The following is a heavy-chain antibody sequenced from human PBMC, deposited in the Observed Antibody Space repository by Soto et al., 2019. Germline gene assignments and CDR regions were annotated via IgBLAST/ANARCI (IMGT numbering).Heavy chain of an antibody. Sequence: SLRLSCAASGLTFSNAWMTWVRQAPGKWLEWVGHIKSKTDGGTTDYAAPVKGRFTISRDDSKNMLYLQMNSLKTEDTAVYYCTPDLAYSYGALAYWGQGTMVTVSS. D-gene: IGHD5-18*01. CDR1: GLTFSNAW. CDR3: TPDLAYSYGALAY. CDR2: IKSKTDGGTT. V-gene: IGHV3-15*01. J-gene: IGHJ4*02.